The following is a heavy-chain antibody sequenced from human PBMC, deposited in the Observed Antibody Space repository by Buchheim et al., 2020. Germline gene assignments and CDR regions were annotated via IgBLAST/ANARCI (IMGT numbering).Heavy chain of an antibody. CDR3: ARDRAVGVGGDVGTAMDEGYYYYYGMDV. J-gene: IGHJ6*02. CDR2: IYYSGST. CDR1: GGSISSGGYS. Sequence: QVQLQESGPGLVKPSQTLSLTCAVSGGSISSGGYSWSWIRQPPGKGLEWIGYIYYSGSTYYNPSLKSRVTISVDTSKNQFSLKLSAVTAADTAVYYCARDRAVGVGGDVGTAMDEGYYYYYGMDVWGQGTT. V-gene: IGHV4-30-4*07. D-gene: IGHD5-18*01.